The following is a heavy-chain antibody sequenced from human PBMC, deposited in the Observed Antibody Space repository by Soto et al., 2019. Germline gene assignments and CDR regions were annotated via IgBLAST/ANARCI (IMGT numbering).Heavy chain of an antibody. D-gene: IGHD3-9*01. V-gene: IGHV4-31*03. J-gene: IGHJ4*02. CDR2: IYYSGST. CDR1: GGSISSGGYY. CDR3: ARFLTYYDILTGYSIHGPFDY. Sequence: PSETLSLTCTVSGGSISSGGYYWSWIRQHPGKGLEWIGYIYYSGSTYYNPSLKSRVTISVDTSKNQFSLKLSSVTAADTAVYYCARFLTYYDILTGYSIHGPFDYWGQGTLVTVSS.